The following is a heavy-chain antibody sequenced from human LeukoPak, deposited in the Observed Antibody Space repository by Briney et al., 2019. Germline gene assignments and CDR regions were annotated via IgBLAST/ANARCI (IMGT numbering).Heavy chain of an antibody. Sequence: GASVKVSCKASGYTFTSYGISWVRQAPGQGLEWMGWISAYNGNTNYAQKLQGRVTMTTDTSTSTAYMELRSLRSDDTAVYYCARSTIFGVVIDDAFDIWGQGTMVTVSS. CDR3: ARSTIFGVVIDDAFDI. D-gene: IGHD3-3*01. CDR2: ISAYNGNT. V-gene: IGHV1-18*01. J-gene: IGHJ3*02. CDR1: GYTFTSYG.